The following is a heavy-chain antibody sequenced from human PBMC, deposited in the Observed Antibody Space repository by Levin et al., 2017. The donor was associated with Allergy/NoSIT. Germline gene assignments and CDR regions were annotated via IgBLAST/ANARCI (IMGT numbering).Heavy chain of an antibody. CDR3: ARQPQVGGYDPNDAFDI. Sequence: GESLKISCKGSGYSFTSYWIGWVRQMPGKGLEWMGIIYPGDSDTRYSPSFQGQVTISADKSISTAYLQWRSLKASDTAMYYCARQPQVGGYDPNDAFDIWGQGTMVTVSS. CDR2: IYPGDSDT. V-gene: IGHV5-51*01. D-gene: IGHD5-12*01. J-gene: IGHJ3*02. CDR1: GYSFTSYW.